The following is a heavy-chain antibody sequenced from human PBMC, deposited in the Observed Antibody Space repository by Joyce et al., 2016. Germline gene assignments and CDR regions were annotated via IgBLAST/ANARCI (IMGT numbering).Heavy chain of an antibody. CDR2: ITGSGGGT. CDR1: GFTFSAYA. CDR3: ASPDEWFRPLDGMDV. J-gene: IGHJ6*02. D-gene: IGHD3-3*01. Sequence: EVQLLESGGGLVQPGGSLRLSCEASGFTFSAYAMSWVRQGPGKGLEWVSTITGSGGGTYCADSVQGRFIISRDNLKNTLYLQMHSLRAEDTAVYYCASPDEWFRPLDGMDVWGQGTTVRVSS. V-gene: IGHV3-23*01.